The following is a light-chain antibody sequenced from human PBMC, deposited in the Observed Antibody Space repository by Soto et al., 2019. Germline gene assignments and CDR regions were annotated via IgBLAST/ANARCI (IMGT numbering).Light chain of an antibody. CDR2: DAS. V-gene: IGKV3-11*01. Sequence: EIVLTQSPATLSLSPGDRATLSCSASQSVSSYLAWYQQKPGQAPRLLIYDASNRATGIPARFSGSGSGTDFTLTITTLWPEDFAVYYCQQRSNWPSTFGGGTKVEIK. J-gene: IGKJ4*01. CDR3: QQRSNWPST. CDR1: QSVSSY.